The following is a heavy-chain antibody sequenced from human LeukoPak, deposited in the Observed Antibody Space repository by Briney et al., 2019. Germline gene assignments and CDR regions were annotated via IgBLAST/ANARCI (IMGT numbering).Heavy chain of an antibody. J-gene: IGHJ4*02. CDR2: INAGNGNT. D-gene: IGHD5-18*01. CDR1: GYTFTSYA. CDR3: AAGSFSYGSSY. Sequence: ASVKVSCKASGYTFTSYAMHWVRQAPGQRLEWMGWINAGNGNTNYAQKFQERVTITRDMSTSTAYMELSSLRSEDTAVYYCAAGSFSYGSSYWGQGTLVTVSS. V-gene: IGHV1-3*01.